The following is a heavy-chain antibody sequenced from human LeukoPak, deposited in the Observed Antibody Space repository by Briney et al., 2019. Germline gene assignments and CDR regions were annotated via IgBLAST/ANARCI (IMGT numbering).Heavy chain of an antibody. CDR3: ARGRGTVTKENYFDY. Sequence: SETLSLTCAVYGGSLSGYYWSWIRQPPGKGLEWIGEINHSGSTNYNPSLKSRVTISVDTSKNQFSLKLSSVTAADTAVYYCARGRGTVTKENYFDYWGQGTLVTVSS. D-gene: IGHD4-4*01. J-gene: IGHJ4*02. V-gene: IGHV4-34*01. CDR1: GGSLSGYY. CDR2: INHSGST.